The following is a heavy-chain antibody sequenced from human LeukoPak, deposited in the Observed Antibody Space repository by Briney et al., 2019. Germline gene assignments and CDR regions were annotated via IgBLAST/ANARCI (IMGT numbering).Heavy chain of an antibody. CDR2: IRYDGSNK. Sequence: RGSLRLSCAVSGFTFSSYGMHWVRQAPGKGLEWVAFIRYDGSNKYYADSVKGRFTISRDNSKNTLYLQMNSLRAEDTAVYYCAGRITIFGVVIDQNYFDYWGQGTLVTVSS. J-gene: IGHJ4*02. V-gene: IGHV3-30*02. D-gene: IGHD3-3*01. CDR1: GFTFSSYG. CDR3: AGRITIFGVVIDQNYFDY.